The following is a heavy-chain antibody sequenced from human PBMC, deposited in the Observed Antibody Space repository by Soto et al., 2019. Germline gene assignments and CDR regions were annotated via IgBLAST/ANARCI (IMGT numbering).Heavy chain of an antibody. D-gene: IGHD3-22*01. CDR2: IWYDGSNK. CDR1: GFTFSSYG. J-gene: IGHJ4*02. V-gene: IGHV3-33*01. CDR3: ARGELYYYDSSGPNDY. Sequence: GGSLRLSCAASGFTFSSYGMHWVRQAPGKGLEWVAVIWYDGSNKYYADSVKGRFTISRDNSKNTLYLQMNSLRAEDTAVYYCARGELYYYDSSGPNDYWGQGTLVTVSS.